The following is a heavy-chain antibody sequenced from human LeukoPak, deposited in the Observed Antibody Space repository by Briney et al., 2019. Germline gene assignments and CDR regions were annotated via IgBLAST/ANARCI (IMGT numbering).Heavy chain of an antibody. J-gene: IGHJ4*02. D-gene: IGHD6-13*01. CDR2: IHHSGVS. CDR3: ARLPGGVIAAAAYYFDY. Sequence: PSETLSLTCTVSGGSITTYYWSWIRQPPGKGLEWIGYIHHSGVSNQSPSLKSRVTISIDTSKNQFSLKLSSVTAADTAVYYCARLPGGVIAAAAYYFDYWGQGTLVTVSS. CDR1: GGSITTYY. V-gene: IGHV4-59*08.